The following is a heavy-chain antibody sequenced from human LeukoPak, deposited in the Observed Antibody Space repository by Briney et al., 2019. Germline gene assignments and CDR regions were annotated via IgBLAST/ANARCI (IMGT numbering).Heavy chain of an antibody. Sequence: GASVKVSCKASGYTFSTYDINWVRQATGQGLEWMGWMNPNTGNTGYAQKFQGRVTMTRNTSISTAYTELSNLRSEDTAVYYCARTDGRWDFYYFDYWGQGTLVTVSS. V-gene: IGHV1-8*01. CDR1: GYTFSTYD. CDR2: MNPNTGNT. D-gene: IGHD3-3*01. CDR3: ARTDGRWDFYYFDY. J-gene: IGHJ4*02.